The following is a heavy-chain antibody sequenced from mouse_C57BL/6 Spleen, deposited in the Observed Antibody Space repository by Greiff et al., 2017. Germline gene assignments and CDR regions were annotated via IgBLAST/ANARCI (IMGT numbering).Heavy chain of an antibody. D-gene: IGHD1-1*01. CDR3: ARSLYGSSSGY. CDR1: GYTFTSYW. CDR2: IDPSDSYT. Sequence: VQLQQSGAELVMPGASVKLSCKASGYTFTSYWMHWVKQRPGQGLEWIGEIDPSDSYTNYNQKFKGKSTLTVDKSSSTAYMQLSSLTSEDAAVYYCARSLYGSSSGYWGQGTTLTVSS. V-gene: IGHV1-69*01. J-gene: IGHJ2*01.